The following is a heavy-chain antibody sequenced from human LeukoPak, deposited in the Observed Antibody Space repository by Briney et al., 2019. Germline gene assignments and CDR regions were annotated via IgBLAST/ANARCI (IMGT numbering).Heavy chain of an antibody. Sequence: GGSLRLSCAASGFTFSTYGMHWVRQAPGKGLEWVAFIRDDGSNKYYADSVKGRFTISRDNAKNSLYLQMNSLRAEDTAVYYCAREIRGYSYFDYWGQGTLVTVSS. CDR3: AREIRGYSYFDY. J-gene: IGHJ4*02. CDR2: IRDDGSNK. CDR1: GFTFSTYG. D-gene: IGHD1-26*01. V-gene: IGHV3-30*02.